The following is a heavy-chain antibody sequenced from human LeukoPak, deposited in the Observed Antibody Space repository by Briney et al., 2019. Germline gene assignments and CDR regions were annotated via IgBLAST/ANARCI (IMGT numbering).Heavy chain of an antibody. D-gene: IGHD3-3*01. J-gene: IGHJ5*02. V-gene: IGHV4-39*01. CDR1: GGSISSSSYY. Sequence: PETLSLTCTVSGGSISSSSYYWGWIRQPPGKGLECIGRIYDSGSTYYNPCLKTRGTISVDTSKNQFSLKLSSVNAADTAVYYCARHGSSRHPGSVFITIFGVGSTQNWFDPWGQGTLVTVSS. CDR2: IYDSGST. CDR3: ARHGSSRHPGSVFITIFGVGSTQNWFDP.